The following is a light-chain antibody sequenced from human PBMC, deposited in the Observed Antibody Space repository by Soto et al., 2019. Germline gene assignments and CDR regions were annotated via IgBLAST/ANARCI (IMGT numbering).Light chain of an antibody. CDR2: DAS. J-gene: IGKJ5*01. CDR1: QSLRGW. CDR3: QQYITYST. V-gene: IGKV1-5*01. Sequence: DIQMTQSPSTLSASVGDGVTITCRASQSLRGWLAWYQQRPGKAPKALIYDASTLASGVPSRFNGSGSGTEFTLTISSLQPDDFATYYCQQYITYSTFGQGTRLEIK.